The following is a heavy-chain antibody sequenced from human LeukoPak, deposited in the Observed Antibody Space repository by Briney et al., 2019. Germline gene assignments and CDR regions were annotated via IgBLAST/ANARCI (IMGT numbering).Heavy chain of an antibody. D-gene: IGHD3-16*01. J-gene: IGHJ4*02. CDR1: GYAFTTYE. CDR3: ARNFGVLGY. V-gene: IGHV1-8*03. CDR2: MSPNSGNT. Sequence: ASVKVSCKASGYAFTTYEIYWVRQATGQGLEWVGWMSPNSGNTVYAQKFQGRVTITRNISISTVYLELSSLRSEDTAVYYCARNFGVLGYWGQGTLVTVSS.